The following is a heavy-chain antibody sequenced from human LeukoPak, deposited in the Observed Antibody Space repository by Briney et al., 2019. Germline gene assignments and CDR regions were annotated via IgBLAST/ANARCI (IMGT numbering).Heavy chain of an antibody. CDR3: ATFQAYANSGHLRPYFDY. J-gene: IGHJ4*02. CDR1: GYSLTELA. D-gene: IGHD3-22*01. CDR2: SDPEDVKT. Sequence: ASVKVSCKISGYSLTELAIHWVRQAPGKGLEWMGGSDPEDVKTSFAAKFQGRVTFTEDTSTDTAFMELSRLRSDDTAVYYCATFQAYANSGHLRPYFDYWGQGTLVTVSS. V-gene: IGHV1-24*01.